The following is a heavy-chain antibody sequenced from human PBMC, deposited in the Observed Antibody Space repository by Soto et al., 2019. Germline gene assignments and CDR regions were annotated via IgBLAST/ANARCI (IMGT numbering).Heavy chain of an antibody. Sequence: SETLSLTCAVSGGSISSGGYYWSWIRQHPGKGLEWIGYIYYSGSTYYNPSLKSRVTISVDTSKNQFSLKLSSVTAADTAVYYCARDRQGDYFDYWGQGTLVTVSS. J-gene: IGHJ4*02. V-gene: IGHV4-31*11. CDR2: IYYSGST. CDR3: ARDRQGDYFDY. CDR1: GGSISSGGYY.